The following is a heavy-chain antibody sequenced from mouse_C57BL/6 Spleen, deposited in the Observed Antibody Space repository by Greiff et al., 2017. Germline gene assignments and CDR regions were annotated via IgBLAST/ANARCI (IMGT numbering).Heavy chain of an antibody. CDR1: GFTFTDYG. J-gene: IGHJ3*01. CDR2: ISSGSSTI. CDR3: ATAGAWFAD. Sequence: EVQVLESGGGLVKPGGSLKLSCAASGFTFTDYGMHWVRQAPEKGLEWVEYISSGSSTIYYADTVKGRFTISRDNANNTLFLQMTSLRSEDTAMYYCATAGAWFADWGHGALVTVST. V-gene: IGHV5-17*01.